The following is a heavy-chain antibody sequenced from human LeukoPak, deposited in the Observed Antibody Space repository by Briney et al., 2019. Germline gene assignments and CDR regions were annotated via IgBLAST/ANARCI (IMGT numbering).Heavy chain of an antibody. V-gene: IGHV1-46*01. CDR2: INPSGGST. CDR1: GYTFTSYG. J-gene: IGHJ4*02. D-gene: IGHD1-20*01. CDR3: ATDVRGYNWNY. Sequence: ASVKVSCKASGYTFTSYGISWVRQAPGQGLEWMGIINPSGGSTSYAQKFQGRVTMTEDTSTDTAYMELSSLRSEDTAVYYCATDVRGYNWNYWGQGTLVTVSS.